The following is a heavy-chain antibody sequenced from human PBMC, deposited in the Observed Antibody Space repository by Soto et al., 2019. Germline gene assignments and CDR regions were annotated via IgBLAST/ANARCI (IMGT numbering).Heavy chain of an antibody. CDR2: MNPNSGNT. CDR1: GYTFTSYD. V-gene: IGHV1-8*01. D-gene: IGHD3-10*01. J-gene: IGHJ6*03. Sequence: ASVKVSCKASGYTFTSYDINWVRQATGQGLEWMGWMNPNSGNTGYAQKFQGRVAMTRNTSISTAYMELSSLRSEDTAVYYCARRFGALYYYYYYMDVWGKGTTVTVSS. CDR3: ARRFGALYYYYYYMDV.